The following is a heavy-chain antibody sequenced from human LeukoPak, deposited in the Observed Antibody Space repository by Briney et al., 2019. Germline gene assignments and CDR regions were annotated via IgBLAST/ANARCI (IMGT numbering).Heavy chain of an antibody. V-gene: IGHV3-9*02. Sequence: GRSLRLSCAASGFTSDDYAMHWVRQAPGKGLEWVSGISWNSGSIGYADSVKGRFTISRDNAKNSLYLQMNSLRAEDTALYYCAKDIRSYSYYYGMDVWGQGTTVTVSS. CDR1: GFTSDDYA. CDR3: AKDIRSYSYYYGMDV. CDR2: ISWNSGSI. J-gene: IGHJ6*02. D-gene: IGHD3-10*01.